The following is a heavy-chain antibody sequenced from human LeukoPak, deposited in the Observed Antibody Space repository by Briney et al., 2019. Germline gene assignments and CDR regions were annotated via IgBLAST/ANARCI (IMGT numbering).Heavy chain of an antibody. D-gene: IGHD2-2*01. V-gene: IGHV4-61*02. CDR1: GGSISSGSYY. CDR2: IYTSGST. J-gene: IGHJ6*03. CDR3: ARASSRYCSSTSCYDYYYYYYMDV. Sequence: PSQTLSLTCTVSGGSISSGSYYWSWIRQPAGKGLEWIGRIYTSGSTNYNPSLKSRVTISVDTSKNQFSLKLGSVTAADTAVYYCARASSRYCSSTSCYDYYYYYYMDVWGKGATVTVSS.